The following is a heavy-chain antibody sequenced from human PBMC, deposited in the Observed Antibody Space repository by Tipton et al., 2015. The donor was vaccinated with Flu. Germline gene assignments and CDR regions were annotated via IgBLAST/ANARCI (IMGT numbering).Heavy chain of an antibody. D-gene: IGHD3-10*01. CDR1: GGSISSYY. CDR2: IYYSGST. J-gene: IGHJ5*02. CDR3: ARERTYYYGSGSYTNWFDP. Sequence: LRLSCIVSGGSISSYYWSWIRQPPGKGLEWIGYIYYSGSTNYNPSLKSRVTISVDTSKNQFSLKLSSVTAADTAVYYCARERTYYYGSGSYTNWFDPWGQGTLVTVSS. V-gene: IGHV4-59*01.